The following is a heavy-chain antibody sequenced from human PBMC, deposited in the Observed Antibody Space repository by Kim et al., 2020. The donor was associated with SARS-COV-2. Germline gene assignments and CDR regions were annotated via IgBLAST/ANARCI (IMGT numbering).Heavy chain of an antibody. Sequence: YAQGFTGRFVFSLDTSVSTAYLQISSLKAEDTAVYYCASSGYGPGNAFDIWGQGTMVTVSS. J-gene: IGHJ3*02. V-gene: IGHV7-4-1*02. D-gene: IGHD5-12*01. CDR3: ASSGYGPGNAFDI.